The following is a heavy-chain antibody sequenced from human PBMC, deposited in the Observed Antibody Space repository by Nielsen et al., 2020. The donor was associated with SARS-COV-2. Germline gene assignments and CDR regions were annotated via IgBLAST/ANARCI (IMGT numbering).Heavy chain of an antibody. D-gene: IGHD6-13*01. CDR1: GYTFPNYG. CDR2: INNYNGNT. V-gene: IGHV1-18*01. CDR3: ATGPSGSSWFY. J-gene: IGHJ4*02. Sequence: ASVKVSCKASGYTFPNYGISWVRQAPGQGLEWMGWINNYNGNTHYAQNLQGRVTMTTDTSTSTAYMELRSLRSDDTAVYYCATGPSGSSWFYWGQGTLVTVSS.